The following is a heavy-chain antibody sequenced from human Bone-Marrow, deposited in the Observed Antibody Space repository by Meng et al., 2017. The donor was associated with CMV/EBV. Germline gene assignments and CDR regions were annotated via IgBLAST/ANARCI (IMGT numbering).Heavy chain of an antibody. J-gene: IGHJ6*01. D-gene: IGHD3-3*01. V-gene: IGHV3-21*04. CDR2: ISGGGDTI. CDR3: ARAMLPFRLRFVTYGMDV. CDR1: GFTVSTNY. Sequence: GGSLRLSCAASGFTVSTNYMTWVRQAPGKGLEWISSISGGGDTIYYADSVYGRFTISRDNAENSLYLQMNSLRAEDTAIYYCARAMLPFRLRFVTYGMDVWGHGTTVTVYS.